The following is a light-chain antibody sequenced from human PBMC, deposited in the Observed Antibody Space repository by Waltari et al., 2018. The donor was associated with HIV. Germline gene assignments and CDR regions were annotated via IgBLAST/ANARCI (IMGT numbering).Light chain of an antibody. V-gene: IGKV1-39*01. CDR1: ENIGDS. CDR2: SAS. Sequence: DIQMTQTPSSLSASVVDTVTISCRASENIGDSLHWYQQVSGKAPKLLIYSASSRQGGVPSRFSGRGSGTDFTLTIASLQSDDFATYYCQQTYTAPHTFGQGTQM. J-gene: IGKJ2*01. CDR3: QQTYTAPHT.